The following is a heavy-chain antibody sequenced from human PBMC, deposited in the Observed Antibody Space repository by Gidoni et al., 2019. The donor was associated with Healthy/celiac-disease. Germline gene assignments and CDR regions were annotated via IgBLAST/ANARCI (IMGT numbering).Heavy chain of an antibody. CDR2: IKSKTDGGTT. Sequence: EVQLVESGGGLVKPGGSLRLSCSASGFTFSNAWMNWVRQAPGKGLGWVGRIKSKTDGGTTDYAAPVKGRFTISRDDSKNTLYLQMNSLKTEDTAVYYCTTPGYYDSSGYYPDYWGQGTLVTVSS. J-gene: IGHJ4*02. CDR1: GFTFSNAW. V-gene: IGHV3-15*07. D-gene: IGHD3-22*01. CDR3: TTPGYYDSSGYYPDY.